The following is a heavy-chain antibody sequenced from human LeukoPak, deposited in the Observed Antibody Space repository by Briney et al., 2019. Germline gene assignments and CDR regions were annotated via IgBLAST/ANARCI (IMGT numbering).Heavy chain of an antibody. CDR3: ARGRNSWPYDY. V-gene: IGHV4-31*02. CDR2: IYYSGST. Sequence: LRLSCAASGFTFSSSAMSWIRQHPGKGLEWIGYIYYSGSTYYNPSLKSRVTISVDTSKNQFSLKLSSVTAADTAVYYCARGRNSWPYDYWGQGTLVTVSS. D-gene: IGHD2-2*01. CDR1: GFTFSSSA. J-gene: IGHJ4*02.